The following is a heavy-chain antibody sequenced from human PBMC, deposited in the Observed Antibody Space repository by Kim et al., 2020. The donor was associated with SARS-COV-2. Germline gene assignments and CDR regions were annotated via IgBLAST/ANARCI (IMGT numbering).Heavy chain of an antibody. CDR1: GFTFSNAW. J-gene: IGHJ4*02. CDR2: IKSKTDGGTT. V-gene: IGHV3-15*01. CDR3: TTAESVVDRFHY. Sequence: GGSLRLSCAASGFTFSNAWMSWVRQAPGKGLEWVGRIKSKTDGGTTDYAAPVKGRFTISRDDSKNTLYLQMNSLKTEDTAVYYCTTAESVVDRFHYWGQGTLVTVSS. D-gene: IGHD2-15*01.